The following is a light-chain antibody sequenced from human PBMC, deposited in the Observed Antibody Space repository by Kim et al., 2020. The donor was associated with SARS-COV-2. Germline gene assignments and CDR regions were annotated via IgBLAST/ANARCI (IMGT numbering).Light chain of an antibody. CDR2: DTN. CDR1: SSNIGNHF. CDR3: ATWDSSLRSVV. V-gene: IGLV1-51*01. J-gene: IGLJ2*01. Sequence: QSVLTQPPSVSAAPGQKVTISCSGSSSNIGNHFVSWYRQLPGTAPKLLIYDTNKRPSGIPDRFSGSKSGTSATLGITGLQTGDEADYYCATWDSSLRSVVFGGGTKLTVL.